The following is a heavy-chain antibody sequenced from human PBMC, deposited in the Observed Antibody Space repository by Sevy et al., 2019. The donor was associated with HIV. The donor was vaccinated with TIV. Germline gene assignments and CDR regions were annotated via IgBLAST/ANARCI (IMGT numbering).Heavy chain of an antibody. V-gene: IGHV3-30*03. CDR1: GFSFSDYR. CDR2: ISYDGRNNK. J-gene: IGHJ4*02. CDR3: ARDRGEILSSAFDY. D-gene: IGHD3-16*01. Sequence: GGSLRLSCAASGFSFSDYRMHWVRQAPGKGLEWVAVISYDGRNNKYNADSVKGRFTISSDNSKNTLYLQRNSLRAEDTAIYYCARDRGEILSSAFDYWGQGTLVTVSS.